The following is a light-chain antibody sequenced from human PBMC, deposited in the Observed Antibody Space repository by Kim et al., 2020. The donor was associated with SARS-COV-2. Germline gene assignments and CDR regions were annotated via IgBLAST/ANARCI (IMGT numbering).Light chain of an antibody. V-gene: IGKV1-5*03. CDR3: QQYSNYWT. Sequence: SASVGDRVTITCRASQSISSWLAWYQQKPGKAPKLLIYRASDLESGDPSRFSASGSGTEFTLTISSLQPDDFATYYCQQYSNYWTFGQGTKVEIK. CDR1: QSISSW. J-gene: IGKJ1*01. CDR2: RAS.